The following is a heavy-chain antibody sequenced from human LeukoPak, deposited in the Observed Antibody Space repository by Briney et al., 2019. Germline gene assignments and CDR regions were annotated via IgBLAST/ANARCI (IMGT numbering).Heavy chain of an antibody. CDR3: ARFDF. D-gene: IGHD3-3*01. CDR1: GFSVSAHY. J-gene: IGHJ4*02. Sequence: GGSLRLSCAVSGFSVSAHYMTWVRQAPGKGLEWVSVIYSGGSIYYADSVQGRFAISRDNSKNTLYLQMNSLRAEDTAVYYCARFDFWGQGTLVTVSS. CDR2: IYSGGSI. V-gene: IGHV3-53*01.